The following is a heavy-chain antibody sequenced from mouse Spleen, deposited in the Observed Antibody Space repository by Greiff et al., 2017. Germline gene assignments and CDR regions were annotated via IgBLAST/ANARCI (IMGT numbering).Heavy chain of an antibody. CDR3: ARNPAYYGNLYYAMDY. CDR1: GFTFSDYG. D-gene: IGHD2-10*01. CDR2: ISSGSSTI. V-gene: IGHV5-17*01. J-gene: IGHJ4*01. Sequence: EVQGVESGGGLVKPGGSLKLSCAASGFTFSDYGMHWVRQAPEKGLEWVAYISSGSSTIYYADTVKGRFTISRDNAKNTLFLQMTSLRSEDTAMYYCARNPAYYGNLYYAMDYWGQGTSVTVSS.